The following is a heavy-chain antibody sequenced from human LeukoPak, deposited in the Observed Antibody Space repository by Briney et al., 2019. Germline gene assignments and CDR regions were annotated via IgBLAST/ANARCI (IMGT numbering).Heavy chain of an antibody. D-gene: IGHD4-17*01. V-gene: IGHV5-51*01. CDR3: ARHGFYGDYVAANWFDP. Sequence: GESLKISCKGSGYNFTTYWIAWVRQMPGKGLEWMGITYPSDSDTRYSPSFQGQVTISADKSITTAYLQWSSLKASDTAMYYCARHGFYGDYVAANWFDPWGQGTLVTVSS. CDR2: TYPSDSDT. J-gene: IGHJ5*02. CDR1: GYNFTTYW.